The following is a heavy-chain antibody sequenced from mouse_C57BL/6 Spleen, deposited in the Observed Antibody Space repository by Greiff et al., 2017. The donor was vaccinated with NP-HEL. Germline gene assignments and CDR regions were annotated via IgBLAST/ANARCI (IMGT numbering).Heavy chain of an antibody. D-gene: IGHD2-2*01. CDR2: IRNKANNHAT. Sequence: EVQLVESGGGLVQPGGSMKLSCAASGFTFSDAWMDWVRQSPEKGLEWVAEIRNKANNHATYYAESVKGRFTISRDDSKSSVYLQMNSLRAEDTGIYYCTRLSGYYYAMDYWGQGTSVTVSS. CDR3: TRLSGYYYAMDY. J-gene: IGHJ4*01. CDR1: GFTFSDAW. V-gene: IGHV6-6*01.